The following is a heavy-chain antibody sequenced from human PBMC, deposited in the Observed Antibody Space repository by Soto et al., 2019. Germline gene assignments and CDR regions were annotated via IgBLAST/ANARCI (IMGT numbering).Heavy chain of an antibody. V-gene: IGHV3-30*18. Sequence: GGSLRLSCAASGFTFSSYGMHWVRQAPGKGLEWVAVISYDGSNKYYADSVKGRFTISRDSSKNTLYLQMNSLRAEDTAVYYCAKSAYIFGVVIFPLFDYWGQGTLVTVSS. J-gene: IGHJ4*02. CDR3: AKSAYIFGVVIFPLFDY. CDR1: GFTFSSYG. CDR2: ISYDGSNK. D-gene: IGHD3-3*01.